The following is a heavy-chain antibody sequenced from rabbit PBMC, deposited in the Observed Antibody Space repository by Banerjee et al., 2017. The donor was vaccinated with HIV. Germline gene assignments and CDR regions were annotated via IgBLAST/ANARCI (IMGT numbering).Heavy chain of an antibody. CDR1: GFGFSSNT. Sequence: QQQLEESGGGLVKPGASLTLTCTASGFGFSSNTMCWVRQAPGKGLEWIACIFIDGSGSTYYASWAKGRFTISKTSSTTVTLQMTSLTAADTATYFCAKDRSVGSAGYYRDLWGPGTLVTV. CDR2: IFIDGSGST. V-gene: IGHV1S45*01. CDR3: AKDRSVGSAGYYRDL. J-gene: IGHJ4*01. D-gene: IGHD1-1*01.